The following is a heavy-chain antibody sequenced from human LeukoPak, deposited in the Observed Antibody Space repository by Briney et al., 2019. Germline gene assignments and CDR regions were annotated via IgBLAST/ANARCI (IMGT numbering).Heavy chain of an antibody. D-gene: IGHD3-16*01. CDR1: GYTFTNYY. J-gene: IGHJ5*02. V-gene: IGHV1-46*01. CDR3: ARGGAGDTYNFFDP. CDR2: INPSGGST. Sequence: EASVKVSCKASGYTFTNYYMVCVRQAPGQGLEWMGIINPSGGSTTYAQKFQGRVTVTRDTSTSSNYMELSSLRCEDTAIYYCARGGAGDTYNFFDPWGQGTLVTVSS.